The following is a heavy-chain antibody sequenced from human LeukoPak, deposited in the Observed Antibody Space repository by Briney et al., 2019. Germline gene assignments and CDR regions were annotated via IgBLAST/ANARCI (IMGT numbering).Heavy chain of an antibody. D-gene: IGHD6-13*01. Sequence: SVKVSCEASGGTFSSYAISWVRQAPGQGLEWMGGIIPIFGTANYAQKFQGRVTITTDESTSTAYMELSSLRSEDTAVYYCSVSIAAAGGEYYYYMDVWGKGTTVTVSS. CDR2: IIPIFGTA. CDR1: GGTFSSYA. V-gene: IGHV1-69*05. J-gene: IGHJ6*03. CDR3: SVSIAAAGGEYYYYMDV.